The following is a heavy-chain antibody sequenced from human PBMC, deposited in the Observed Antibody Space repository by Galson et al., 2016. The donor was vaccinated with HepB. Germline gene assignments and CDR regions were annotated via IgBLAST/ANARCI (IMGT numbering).Heavy chain of an antibody. CDR2: ISADGTNT. CDR3: ARGARGLRYHFDY. D-gene: IGHD3-10*01. CDR1: GFNFSNYA. V-gene: IGHV3-30-3*01. J-gene: IGHJ4*02. Sequence: SLRLSCAVFGFNFSNYAMHWVRQAPGKGLEWVGVISADGTNTHHSASVRGRLSVSRANSKNTLYLQMNTLRPDDTGVYFCARGARGLRYHFDYWGQGVRVTVSS.